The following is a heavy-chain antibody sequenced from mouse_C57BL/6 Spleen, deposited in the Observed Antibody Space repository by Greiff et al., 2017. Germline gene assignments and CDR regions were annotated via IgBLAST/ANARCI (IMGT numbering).Heavy chain of an antibody. J-gene: IGHJ3*01. V-gene: IGHV1-63*01. D-gene: IGHD2-4*01. Sequence: VKLMESGAELVRPGTSVKMSCKASGYTFTNYWIGWAKQRPGHGLEWIGDIYPGGGYTNYNEKFKGKATLTADKSSSTAYMQFSSLTSEDSAIYYCERRGYDYDWFAYWGQGTLVTVSA. CDR3: ERRGYDYDWFAY. CDR2: IYPGGGYT. CDR1: GYTFTNYW.